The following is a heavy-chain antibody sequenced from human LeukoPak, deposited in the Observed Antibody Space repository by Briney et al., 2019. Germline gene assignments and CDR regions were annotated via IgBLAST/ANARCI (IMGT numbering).Heavy chain of an antibody. CDR3: AKEGGGRDFDY. V-gene: IGHV3-48*03. CDR1: GFTFSSYE. J-gene: IGHJ4*02. Sequence: GGSLRLSCAASGFTFSSYEMNWVRQAPGKGLEWVSYISSSGSTIYYADSVKGRFTISRDNSKNTLYLQMNSLRAEDTAVYYCAKEGGGRDFDYWGQGTLVTVSS. D-gene: IGHD4-23*01. CDR2: ISSSGSTI.